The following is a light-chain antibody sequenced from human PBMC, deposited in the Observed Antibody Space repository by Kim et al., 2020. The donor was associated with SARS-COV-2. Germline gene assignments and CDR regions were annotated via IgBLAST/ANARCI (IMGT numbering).Light chain of an antibody. CDR2: GAS. J-gene: IGKJ1*01. CDR3: QHHNNWPLT. Sequence: VSQGESATLSCRASQSVSSNLAWYQQKPGQAPRLLIYGASTRATGIPARFSGSGSGTEFTLTISSLQSEDFALYYCQHHNNWPLTFGQGTKVDIK. V-gene: IGKV3-15*01. CDR1: QSVSSN.